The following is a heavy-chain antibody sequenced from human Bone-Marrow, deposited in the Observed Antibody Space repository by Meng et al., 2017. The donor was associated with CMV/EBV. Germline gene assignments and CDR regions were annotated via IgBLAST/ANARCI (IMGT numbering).Heavy chain of an antibody. CDR2: MNPNSGNA. CDR1: GNTFTSYD. V-gene: IGHV1-8*01. J-gene: IGHJ5*02. CDR3: ARDLTGPYCGGDCYSDWFDP. D-gene: IGHD2-21*01. Sequence: ASVKVSCKASGNTFTSYDINWVRQATGQGLEWMGWMNPNSGNAGYAQKFQGRVTMTWNTSISTAYMELSSLRSGDTAVYYCARDLTGPYCGGDCYSDWFDPWGQGTLVTVSS.